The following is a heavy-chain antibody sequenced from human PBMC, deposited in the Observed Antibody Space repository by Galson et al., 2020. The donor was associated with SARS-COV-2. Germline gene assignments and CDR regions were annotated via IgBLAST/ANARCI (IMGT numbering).Heavy chain of an antibody. V-gene: IGHV3-23*01. Sequence: GGSLRLSYAASGFTFNNYAMSWVRQAPGKGLEWVSGISGRAGSTFYADSVKGRFTISRDNSKNTLYLQMNSLRAEDTAIYYCAKGRDCSGGTCYGTSGDHWGQGTLVTVSS. CDR1: GFTFNNYA. J-gene: IGHJ4*02. CDR3: AKGRDCSGGTCYGTSGDH. D-gene: IGHD2-15*01. CDR2: ISGRAGST.